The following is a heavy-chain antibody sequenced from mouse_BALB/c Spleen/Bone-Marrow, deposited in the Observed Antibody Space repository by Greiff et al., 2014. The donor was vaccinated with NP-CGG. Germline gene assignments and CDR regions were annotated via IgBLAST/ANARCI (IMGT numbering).Heavy chain of an antibody. CDR3: ARGGHDFSLDY. J-gene: IGHJ4*01. Sequence: VQLQQSGAEFVMPGASVKMSCKASGYTFTDEWMHWVKQRPGQGLEWIGAIDTSDSYINYNQKFKEKASLTVDASSSTAYMHLSSLTSDDSAVYYCARGGHDFSLDYWGQGTSVIVSS. CDR1: GYTFTDEW. D-gene: IGHD2-4*01. CDR2: IDTSDSYI. V-gene: IGHV1-69*01.